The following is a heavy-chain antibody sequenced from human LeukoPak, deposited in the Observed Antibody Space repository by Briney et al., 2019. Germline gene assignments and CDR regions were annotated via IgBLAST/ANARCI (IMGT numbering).Heavy chain of an antibody. CDR2: IYHSGST. Sequence: PSETLSLTCTVSGYSISSGYYWGWIRQPPGKGLEWIGSIYHSGSTYYNPSLKSRVTISVDTSKNQFSLKLSSITAADTAVYYCARGSPAAAGSLDYWGQGNLVTASS. V-gene: IGHV4-38-2*02. J-gene: IGHJ4*02. CDR1: GYSISSGYY. CDR3: ARGSPAAAGSLDY. D-gene: IGHD6-13*01.